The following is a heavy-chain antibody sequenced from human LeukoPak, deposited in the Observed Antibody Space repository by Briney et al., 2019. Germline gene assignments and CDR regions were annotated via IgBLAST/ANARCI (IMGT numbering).Heavy chain of an antibody. Sequence: GGSLRLSCAASGFTFSGYGMHWVRQPPGKGLEWVAVIRSDGSNKYYEDSVKGRFTISRDNSKNTLYLQMNSLRADDTAVYYCARGIYSGYHYFDYWGQGTLVTVSP. V-gene: IGHV3-33*01. J-gene: IGHJ4*02. CDR2: IRSDGSNK. CDR1: GFTFSGYG. D-gene: IGHD5-12*01. CDR3: ARGIYSGYHYFDY.